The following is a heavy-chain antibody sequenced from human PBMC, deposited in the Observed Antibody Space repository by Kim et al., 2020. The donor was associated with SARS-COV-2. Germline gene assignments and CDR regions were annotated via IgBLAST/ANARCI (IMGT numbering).Heavy chain of an antibody. CDR2: IYYSGST. CDR3: ARFTTSSGWSRNFDY. D-gene: IGHD6-19*01. CDR1: GGSISSYY. Sequence: SETLSLTCTVSGGSISSYYWSWIRQPPGKGLEWIGYIYYSGSTNYNPSLKSRVTISVDTSKNQFSLKLSSVTAADTAVYYCARFTTSSGWSRNFDYWGQGTLVTVSS. J-gene: IGHJ4*02. V-gene: IGHV4-59*13.